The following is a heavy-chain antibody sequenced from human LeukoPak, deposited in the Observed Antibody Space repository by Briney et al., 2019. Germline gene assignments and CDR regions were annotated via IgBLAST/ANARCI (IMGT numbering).Heavy chain of an antibody. V-gene: IGHV3-30-3*01. Sequence: PSGSLRLSCAASGFTFSSYAMHWVRQAPGKGLEWVAVISYDGSNKYYANSVKGRFTISRDNSKNTLYLQMNSLRAEDTAVYYCASGALGQHESKGDVFDIWGQGTMVTVSS. J-gene: IGHJ3*02. CDR3: ASGALGQHESKGDVFDI. CDR2: ISYDGSNK. CDR1: GFTFSSYA. D-gene: IGHD1-1*01.